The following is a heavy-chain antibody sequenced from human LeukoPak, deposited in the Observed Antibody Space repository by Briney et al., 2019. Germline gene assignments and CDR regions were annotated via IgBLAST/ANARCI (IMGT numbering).Heavy chain of an antibody. J-gene: IGHJ6*02. Sequence: GGSLRLSCAASGFTVSSNYMSWVRQAPGKGLEWVSVIYSGGSTYYADSVKGRFTISRDNSKNTLYLQMNSLRAEDTAVYYCAASWGPDTSAFRWGRDGMDVWGQGTTVIV. CDR3: AASWGPDTSAFRWGRDGMDV. CDR1: GFTVSSNY. CDR2: IYSGGST. D-gene: IGHD3-16*01. V-gene: IGHV3-53*01.